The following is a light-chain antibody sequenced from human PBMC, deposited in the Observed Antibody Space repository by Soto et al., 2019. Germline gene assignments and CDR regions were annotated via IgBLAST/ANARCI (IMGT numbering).Light chain of an antibody. CDR3: QSHDSSLSGSV. CDR1: SSNIGAGYD. J-gene: IGLJ1*01. Sequence: QSVLTQPPSVSGAPGQRVTISCTGGSSNIGAGYDIHWYQQLPGTAPKLLIYGNNNRPSGVPDRFSGSKSGTSASLAITGLQAEDEADYYCQSHDSSLSGSVFGTGTKVTVL. CDR2: GNN. V-gene: IGLV1-40*01.